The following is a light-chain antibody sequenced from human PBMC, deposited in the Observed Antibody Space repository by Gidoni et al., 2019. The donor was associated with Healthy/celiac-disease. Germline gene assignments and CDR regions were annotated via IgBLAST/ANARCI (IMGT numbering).Light chain of an antibody. Sequence: DIQMTQSPSTLSASVGDRVTITCRASQSISSWLAWYQQKPGKTPKLLIYDASSLESGVPSRFSGSGSGTEFTLTISSLQPDDFATYYCQQYNSYLFGQGTKLEIK. V-gene: IGKV1-5*01. CDR3: QQYNSYL. CDR1: QSISSW. CDR2: DAS. J-gene: IGKJ2*01.